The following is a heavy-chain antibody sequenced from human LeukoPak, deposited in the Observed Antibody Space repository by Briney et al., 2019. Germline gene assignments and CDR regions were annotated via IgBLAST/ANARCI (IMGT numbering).Heavy chain of an antibody. CDR3: ARVYYGSGNNWFDP. J-gene: IGHJ5*02. Sequence: PGGSLRLSCAASGFTFSSHSMNWVRQAPGKGLEWVSYISSSSSTIYYADSVKGRFTISRDNARNSLYLQMNSLRDEDTAVYYCARVYYGSGNNWFDPWGQGTLVTVSS. CDR1: GFTFSSHS. V-gene: IGHV3-48*02. CDR2: ISSSSSTI. D-gene: IGHD3-10*01.